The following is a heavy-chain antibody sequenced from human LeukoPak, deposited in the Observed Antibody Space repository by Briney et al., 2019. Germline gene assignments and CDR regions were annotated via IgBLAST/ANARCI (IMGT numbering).Heavy chain of an antibody. CDR2: INPNSGGT. J-gene: IGHJ4*02. D-gene: IGHD3-10*01. V-gene: IGHV1-2*02. CDR1: GYTFTGYY. Sequence: ASVKVSCKASGYTFTGYYMHWVRQAPGQGLEWMGWINPNSGGTNYAQKFQGRVTMTRDMSTSTVYMELSSLRSEDTAVYYCARTNYYGSGSFDYWGQGTLVTVSS. CDR3: ARTNYYGSGSFDY.